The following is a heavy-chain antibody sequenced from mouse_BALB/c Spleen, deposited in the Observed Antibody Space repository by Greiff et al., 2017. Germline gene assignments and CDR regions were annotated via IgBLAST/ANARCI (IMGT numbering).Heavy chain of an antibody. V-gene: IGHV14-3*02. CDR1: GFNIKDTY. J-gene: IGHJ2*01. Sequence: QLKESGAELVKPGASVKLSCTASGFNIKDTYMHWVKQRPEQGLEWIGRIDPANGNTKYDPKFQGKATITADTSSNTAYLQLSSLTSEDTAVYYCVGGFYDYFLDYWGQGTTLTVSS. CDR3: VGGFYDYFLDY. CDR2: IDPANGNT. D-gene: IGHD2-4*01.